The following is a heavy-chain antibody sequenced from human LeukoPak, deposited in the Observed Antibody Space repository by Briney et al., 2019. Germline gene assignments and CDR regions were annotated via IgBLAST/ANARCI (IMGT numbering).Heavy chain of an antibody. CDR1: GFSFSRYW. J-gene: IGHJ6*04. Sequence: GGSLRLSCAASGFSFSRYWMSWVRQAPGKGLEWVANIKQDGSEKNYVESVKGRFTISRDNAKNSLYLQMNSLRAEDTAVYYCAELGITMIGGVWGKGTTVTISS. D-gene: IGHD3-10*02. CDR2: IKQDGSEK. CDR3: AELGITMIGGV. V-gene: IGHV3-7*01.